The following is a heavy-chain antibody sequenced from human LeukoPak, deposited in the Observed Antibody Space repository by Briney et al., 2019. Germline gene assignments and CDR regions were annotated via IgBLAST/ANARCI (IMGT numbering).Heavy chain of an antibody. V-gene: IGHV4-4*07. CDR2: IYTSGST. Sequence: PSETLSLTCTVSGGSISSYYWSWIRQPAGKGLEWIGRIYTSGSTNYNPSLKSRVTMSVDTSKNQFSLKLSSVTAGDTAVYYCARDLNWERRNCSGGSCYSGIDYWGQGTLVTVSS. J-gene: IGHJ4*02. D-gene: IGHD2-15*01. CDR1: GGSISSYY. CDR3: ARDLNWERRNCSGGSCYSGIDY.